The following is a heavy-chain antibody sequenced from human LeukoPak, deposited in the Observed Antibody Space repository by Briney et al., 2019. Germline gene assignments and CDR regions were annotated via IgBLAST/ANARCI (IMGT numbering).Heavy chain of an antibody. CDR1: GFTFEDFG. V-gene: IGHV3-20*01. CDR2: INWNGVKT. D-gene: IGHD3-10*01. Sequence: GGSPRLSCAASGFTFEDFGMTWVRQVPGKGLEWVSGINWNGVKTHYADSVKGRFTISRDNAKNTLYLEMNSLRVDDTALYHCARDSGIWFGTRDAFDIWGQGTMVTVST. CDR3: ARDSGIWFGTRDAFDI. J-gene: IGHJ3*02.